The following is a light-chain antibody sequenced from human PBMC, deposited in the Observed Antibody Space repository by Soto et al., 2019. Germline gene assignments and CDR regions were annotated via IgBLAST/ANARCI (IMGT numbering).Light chain of an antibody. Sequence: QSALTQPASVSGSPGQSITISCTGTSGDVGGYNYVSWHQQHPGKAPKLMIYEVSNRPSGVSNRFSGSKSGNTASLTISGLQAEDEADYYCSSYTSSSTHNYAFGTGTKVTVL. CDR1: SGDVGGYNY. J-gene: IGLJ1*01. V-gene: IGLV2-14*01. CDR3: SSYTSSSTHNYA. CDR2: EVS.